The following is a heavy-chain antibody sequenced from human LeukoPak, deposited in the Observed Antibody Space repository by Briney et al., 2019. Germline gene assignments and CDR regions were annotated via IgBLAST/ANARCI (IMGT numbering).Heavy chain of an antibody. CDR1: GGSFSGYY. CDR3: ARGGDGYNVWGDDWYYFDY. D-gene: IGHD5-24*01. Sequence: SETLSLTCAVYGGSFSGYYWSWIRQPPGKGLEWIGEINHSGSTNYNPSLKSRVTISVDMSKNQFSPKLSSVTAADTAVYYCARGGDGYNVWGDDWYYFDYWGQGTLVTVSS. CDR2: INHSGST. V-gene: IGHV4-34*01. J-gene: IGHJ4*02.